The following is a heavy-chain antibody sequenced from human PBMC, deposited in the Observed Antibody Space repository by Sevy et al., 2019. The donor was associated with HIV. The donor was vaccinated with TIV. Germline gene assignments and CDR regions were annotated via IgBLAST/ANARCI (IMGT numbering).Heavy chain of an antibody. Sequence: GGSLRLSCAASGFTFTLYAIHWVRQAPGKGLEWVALISYSGTNKYYADSVKGRLTIPRDDSKKTAYLQMNNLKTDDTAVYYCARVAVEYCTDDCYHRFDYWGQGTQVTVSS. CDR1: GFTFTLYA. V-gene: IGHV3-30-3*01. D-gene: IGHD2-21*02. CDR2: ISYSGTNK. J-gene: IGHJ4*02. CDR3: ARVAVEYCTDDCYHRFDY.